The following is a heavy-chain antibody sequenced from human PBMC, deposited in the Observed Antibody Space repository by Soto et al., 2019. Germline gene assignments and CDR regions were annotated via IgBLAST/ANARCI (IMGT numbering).Heavy chain of an antibody. J-gene: IGHJ6*02. D-gene: IGHD3-3*01. CDR3: ARGEGYYDFWSGSMDV. Sequence: PSETLSLTCTVSGGSISSGDYYWSWIRQPPGKGLEWVGYIYYSGSTYYNPSLKSRVTISVDTSKNQFSLKLSSVTAADTAVYYCARGEGYYDFWSGSMDVWGQGTTVTV. CDR1: GGSISSGDYY. CDR2: IYYSGST. V-gene: IGHV4-30-4*01.